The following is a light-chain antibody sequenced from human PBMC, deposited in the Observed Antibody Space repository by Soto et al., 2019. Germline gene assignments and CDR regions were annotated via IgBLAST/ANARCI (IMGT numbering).Light chain of an antibody. CDR3: VQALQTPWT. CDR1: QSLLHSNGYNY. J-gene: IGKJ1*01. CDR2: LGS. V-gene: IGKV2-28*01. Sequence: DIVMTQSPLSLPVTPGESASISCRSSQSLLHSNGYNYLDWYLQKPGQSPQLLIYLGSNRASGVPDRFSGSGSGTDFTLKICRVEAEDVGVYYCVQALQTPWTFGQGTKVDIK.